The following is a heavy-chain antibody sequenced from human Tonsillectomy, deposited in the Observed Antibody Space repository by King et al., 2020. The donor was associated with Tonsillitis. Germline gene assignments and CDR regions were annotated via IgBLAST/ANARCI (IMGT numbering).Heavy chain of an antibody. CDR3: YTAFYFDSSCYSPFNY. D-gene: IGHD3-22*01. CDR2: INPNSGDT. J-gene: IGHJ4*02. CDR1: GYTFIDYY. Sequence: VQLVESGAEVKKPGASVKVSCKTSGYTFIDYYIHWVRQAPGQGLEWMGWINPNSGDTNYAQKFQGRVTMTSDTSVITDYIELYRLRSDDTAVFYCYTAFYFDSSCYSPFNYWGQGTLVTVSS. V-gene: IGHV1-2*02.